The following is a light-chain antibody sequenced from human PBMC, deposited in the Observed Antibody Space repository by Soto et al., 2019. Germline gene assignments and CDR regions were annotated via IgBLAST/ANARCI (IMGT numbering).Light chain of an antibody. V-gene: IGKV3-20*01. CDR2: GAS. Sequence: DIVLTQSPGTLSLSPGERATLSCRASQTVSSNNLAWYQQKRGQAPRLLIYGASSRAAAIPDRFRGSGSGTDFTRIISSLAPEDFAVYYCQQYGSSPFTFGRGTAVDIK. J-gene: IGKJ3*01. CDR1: QTVSSNN. CDR3: QQYGSSPFT.